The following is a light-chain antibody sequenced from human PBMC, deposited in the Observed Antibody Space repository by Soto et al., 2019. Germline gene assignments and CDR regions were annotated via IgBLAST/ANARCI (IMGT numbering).Light chain of an antibody. CDR2: GAS. Sequence: VMTQSPATLSVSPGERATLSCRASQSVSSNLAWYQQKPGQAPRLLIYGASSRATGVPARFSGSGSGTEFTLTISSLQSEDFAVYSCQQYNNWPPGTFGQGTKVDIK. CDR3: QQYNNWPPGT. J-gene: IGKJ1*01. V-gene: IGKV3-15*01. CDR1: QSVSSN.